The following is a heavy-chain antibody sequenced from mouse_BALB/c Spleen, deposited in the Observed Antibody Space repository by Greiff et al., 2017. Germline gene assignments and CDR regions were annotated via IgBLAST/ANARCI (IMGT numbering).Heavy chain of an antibody. D-gene: IGHD2-4*01. J-gene: IGHJ3*01. CDR2: ISDGGSYT. V-gene: IGHV5-4*02. CDR3: ARGDDYDALAY. CDR1: GFTFSDYY. Sequence: EVHLVESGGGLVKPGGSLKLSCAASGFTFSDYYMYWVRQTPEKRLEWVATISDGGSYTYYPDSVKGRFTISRDNAKNNLYLQMSSLKSEDTAMYYCARGDDYDALAYWGQGTLVTVSA.